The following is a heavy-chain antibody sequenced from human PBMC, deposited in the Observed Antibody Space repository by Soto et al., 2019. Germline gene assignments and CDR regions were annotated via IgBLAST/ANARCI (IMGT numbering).Heavy chain of an antibody. CDR2: INHSGST. CDR3: ARTSRFDY. J-gene: IGHJ4*02. D-gene: IGHD6-6*01. Sequence: SETLSLTCAVYGVSFRGYYWSWIRQPPGKGLEWIGEINHSGSTNYNPSLKSRVTISVDTSKNQFSLKVSSVTAADTAVYYCARTSRFDYWGQGTLVTVSS. V-gene: IGHV4-34*01. CDR1: GVSFRGYY.